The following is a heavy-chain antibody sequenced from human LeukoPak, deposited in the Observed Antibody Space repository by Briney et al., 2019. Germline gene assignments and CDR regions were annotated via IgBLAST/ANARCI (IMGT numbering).Heavy chain of an antibody. J-gene: IGHJ4*02. CDR2: ISGSGGTI. V-gene: IGHV3-48*04. CDR3: SRGRLFGDY. D-gene: IGHD2-21*02. Sequence: GGSLRLSCAASGFTFSGYSMNWVRQAPGKGLEWVSYISGSGGTIYYADSVKGRFTISRDNAKNSLYLQMNSLRAEDTAVYYCSRGRLFGDYWGQGALVTVSS. CDR1: GFTFSGYS.